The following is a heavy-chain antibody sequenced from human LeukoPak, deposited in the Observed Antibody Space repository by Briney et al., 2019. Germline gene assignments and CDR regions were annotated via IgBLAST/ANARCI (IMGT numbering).Heavy chain of an antibody. D-gene: IGHD5-12*01. CDR2: XYYSGST. CDR3: ARDPRGSYYYYGMDV. CDR1: XGSISSSSYY. Sequence: VSXGSISSSSYYWGWIXQPPGKXXXXXXXXYYSGSTYYNPSLKSQITIYVDTSKNQFSLKLSSVTAADTAVYYCARDPRGSYYYYGMDVWGKGTTVTVSS. J-gene: IGHJ6*04. V-gene: IGHV4-39*02.